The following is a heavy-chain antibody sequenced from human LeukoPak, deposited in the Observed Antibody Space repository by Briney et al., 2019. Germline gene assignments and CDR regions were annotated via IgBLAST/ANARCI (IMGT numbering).Heavy chain of an antibody. V-gene: IGHV3-30-3*01. Sequence: GGSLRLSCAASGFTFSSYALHWGRQAPGKGLEWVAVISYDGTSKYYADSVKGRFTISRDNSKNTLYLQMNSLRPEDTAVYYCASLAGSSGWFLAPNDYWGQGTLATVSS. J-gene: IGHJ4*02. CDR3: ASLAGSSGWFLAPNDY. CDR1: GFTFSSYA. D-gene: IGHD6-19*01. CDR2: ISYDGTSK.